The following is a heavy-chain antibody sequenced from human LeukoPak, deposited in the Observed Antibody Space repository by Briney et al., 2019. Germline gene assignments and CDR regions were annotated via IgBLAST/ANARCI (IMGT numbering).Heavy chain of an antibody. CDR1: GFTVSTNY. CDR3: ARGDMIVPRY. J-gene: IGHJ4*02. Sequence: GGSLRLSCAASGFTVSTNYMSWVRQAPGKGLEWVAVIYSGGSSYYADSVKGRFTISRDNSKNTLYLQMNSLRAEDTAVYYCARGDMIVPRYGGQGPLVTVPS. D-gene: IGHD3-22*01. CDR2: IYSGGSS. V-gene: IGHV3-66*01.